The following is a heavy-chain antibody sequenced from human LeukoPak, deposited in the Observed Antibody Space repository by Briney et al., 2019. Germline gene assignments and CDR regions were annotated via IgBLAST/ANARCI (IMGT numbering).Heavy chain of an antibody. CDR2: IYSSGST. CDR3: ARDLLATAGRRFAY. V-gene: IGHV4-4*07. CDR1: GGSISSYY. D-gene: IGHD5-12*01. Sequence: SETLSLTCTVSGGSISSYYWSWIRQPAGKGLEWIGRIYSSGSTNYNPSLKSRVAMSVDTSKNQFSLKLSSVTAADTAVYYCARDLLATAGRRFAYWGQGTLVTVSS. J-gene: IGHJ4*02.